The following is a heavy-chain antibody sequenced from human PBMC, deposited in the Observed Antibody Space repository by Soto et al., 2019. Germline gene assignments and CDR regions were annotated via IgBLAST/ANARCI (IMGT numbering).Heavy chain of an antibody. CDR3: TTHIAAVDV. CDR2: ISSSGSTI. V-gene: IGHV3-11*01. Sequence: GGSLRLSCAASGFTFSYYYMSWIRQAPGKGLEWVSYISSSGSTIYYADSVKGRFTISRDDSKNTAYLQMNSLKTEDTAVYYCTTHIAAVDVWGQGTTVTVSS. D-gene: IGHD6-13*01. J-gene: IGHJ6*02. CDR1: GFTFSYYY.